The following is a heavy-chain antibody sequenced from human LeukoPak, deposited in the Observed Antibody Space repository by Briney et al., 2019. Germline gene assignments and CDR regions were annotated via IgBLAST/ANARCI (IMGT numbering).Heavy chain of an antibody. V-gene: IGHV1-2*02. D-gene: IGHD6-25*01. Sequence: ASVKVSCKASGYTFTGSYMHWVRQAPGQGLEWMGLIKPNSGGTNYAQKFQGRVTMTRDTSISTAYMELSRLRSDDTAVYYCARVFGRKYSTGGFDLWVQGPLVTVSS. CDR3: ARVFGRKYSTGGFDL. J-gene: IGHJ5*02. CDR2: IKPNSGGT. CDR1: GYTFTGSY.